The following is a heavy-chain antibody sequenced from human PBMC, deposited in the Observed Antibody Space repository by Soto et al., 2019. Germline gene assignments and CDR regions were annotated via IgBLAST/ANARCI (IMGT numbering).Heavy chain of an antibody. CDR2: ISSSSSYI. J-gene: IGHJ3*02. CDR1: GFTFSSYS. CDR3: SREQVRTWGLNDAFDI. V-gene: IGHV3-21*01. Sequence: GGYLRLSCAASGFTFSSYSMNWVRQAPGKGLEWVSSISSSSSYIYYADSLKGRFTISRDKANNSLYLQMNSLRAEDTAVYYCSREQVRTWGLNDAFDIWGQGTMVTVSS. D-gene: IGHD7-27*01.